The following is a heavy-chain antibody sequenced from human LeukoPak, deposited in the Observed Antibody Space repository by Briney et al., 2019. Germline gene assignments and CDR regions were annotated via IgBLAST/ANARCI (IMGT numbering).Heavy chain of an antibody. CDR1: GFTFDDYG. J-gene: IGHJ4*02. CDR2: INWNGGST. D-gene: IGHD2-15*01. Sequence: GGSLRLSCAASGFTFDDYGLSWVRHAPGKGLEWVSGINWNGGSTVYADSVKGRFTISRDNAKKSLYLQMNSLRAEDTAVYYCAREIVVVASYYFDYWGQGTLVTVSS. V-gene: IGHV3-20*04. CDR3: AREIVVVASYYFDY.